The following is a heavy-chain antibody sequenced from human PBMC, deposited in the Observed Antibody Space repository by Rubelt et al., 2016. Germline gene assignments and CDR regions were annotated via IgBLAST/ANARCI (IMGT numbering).Heavy chain of an antibody. D-gene: IGHD3-22*01. CDR3: ARILLPDYYDSSGGMDV. V-gene: IGHV2-70*15. J-gene: IGHJ6*02. CDR1: GFSLSTSGMC. Sequence: QVTLRESGPALVKPTQTLTLTCTFSGFSLSTSGMCVSWIRQPPGKALEWLARIDWDDDKYYSTSLKTRLTISKNTSKNQVVLTMTNMDPVDTATYYCARILLPDYYDSSGGMDVWGQGTTVTASS. CDR2: IDWDDDK.